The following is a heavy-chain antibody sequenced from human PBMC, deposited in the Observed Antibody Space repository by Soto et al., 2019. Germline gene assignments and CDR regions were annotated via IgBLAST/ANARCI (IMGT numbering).Heavy chain of an antibody. Sequence: EVQLVESGGGLIQPGGSLRLSCTASGFAISSNYMTWVRQAPGKGLEWVSLLYSGDSKYYADSVKGRFTISRDSSKNTLFLQMDSLRAEDTAVYFCASRKVPAAVWWDGAFDIWGHGTTVAVSS. J-gene: IGHJ3*02. CDR3: ASRKVPAAVWWDGAFDI. CDR2: LYSGDSK. V-gene: IGHV3-53*01. D-gene: IGHD2-2*01. CDR1: GFAISSNY.